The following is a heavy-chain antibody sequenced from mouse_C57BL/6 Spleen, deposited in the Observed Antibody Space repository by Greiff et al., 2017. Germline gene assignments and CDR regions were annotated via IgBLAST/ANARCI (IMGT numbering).Heavy chain of an antibody. J-gene: IGHJ1*03. CDR3: ARRDWYFDV. Sequence: QVQLQQSGAELVMPGASVKLSCKASGYTFTSYWMHWVKQRPGHGLEWIGEIDPSDSYTNYNQKFKGKSTLTEDKSSSTAYMQLSSQTSEDSAVYYCARRDWYFDVWGTGTTVTVSS. CDR2: IDPSDSYT. CDR1: GYTFTSYW. V-gene: IGHV1-69*01.